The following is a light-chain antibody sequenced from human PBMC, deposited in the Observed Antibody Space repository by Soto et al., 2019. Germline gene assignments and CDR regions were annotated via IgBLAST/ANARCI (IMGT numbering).Light chain of an antibody. CDR1: QSVSSSY. Sequence: EIVLTQSPGTLSLSPGERATLSCRASQSVSSSYLAWYQQKPGQAPRLLIYGASSRATGIPDRFSGSGSGTDFTLTISRLEPVDFAVYYCQQYGSSPPDFGGGTKVEIK. V-gene: IGKV3-20*01. J-gene: IGKJ4*01. CDR2: GAS. CDR3: QQYGSSPPD.